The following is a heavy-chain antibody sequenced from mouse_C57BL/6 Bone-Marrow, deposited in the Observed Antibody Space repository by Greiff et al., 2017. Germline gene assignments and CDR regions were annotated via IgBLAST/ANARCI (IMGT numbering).Heavy chain of an antibody. Sequence: VKLQQSGAELVRPGTSVKLSCKASGYTFTSYWMHWVKQRPGQGLEWIGVIDPSDSYTNYNQKFKGKATLTVDTSSSTAYMQLSSLTSEDSAVYYCAPQLRLSYFDYWGQGTTLTVSS. CDR1: GYTFTSYW. CDR3: APQLRLSYFDY. CDR2: IDPSDSYT. J-gene: IGHJ2*01. D-gene: IGHD3-2*02. V-gene: IGHV1-59*01.